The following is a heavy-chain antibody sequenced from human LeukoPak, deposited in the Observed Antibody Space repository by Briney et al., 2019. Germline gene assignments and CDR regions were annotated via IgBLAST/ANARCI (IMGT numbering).Heavy chain of an antibody. CDR3: ARVDDVLTGSAFNI. V-gene: IGHV1-2*02. D-gene: IGHD3-9*01. CDR1: GYTFTGYY. Sequence: ASVKVSCKASGYTFTGYYMHWVRQAPGQGLEWMGWINPNTGGTNYAQEFQGRVTMTRDTSISTAYMELSRLRSDDTALYYCARVDDVLTGSAFNIWGQGTMVTVSS. CDR2: INPNTGGT. J-gene: IGHJ3*02.